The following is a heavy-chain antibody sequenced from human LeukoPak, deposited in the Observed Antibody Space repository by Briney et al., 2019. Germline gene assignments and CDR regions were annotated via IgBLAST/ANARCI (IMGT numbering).Heavy chain of an antibody. V-gene: IGHV4-59*02. Sequence: SETLSLTCSVSGGSVSSYYWSWIRQPPGKGLEWIGYIYYSGSTNYNPSLKSRVTISVDTSKNQFSLKLRSVTAADTAVYYCARLTGYSSESWFDPWGQGTLVTVSS. CDR2: IYYSGST. CDR1: GGSVSSYY. D-gene: IGHD3-9*01. CDR3: ARLTGYSSESWFDP. J-gene: IGHJ5*02.